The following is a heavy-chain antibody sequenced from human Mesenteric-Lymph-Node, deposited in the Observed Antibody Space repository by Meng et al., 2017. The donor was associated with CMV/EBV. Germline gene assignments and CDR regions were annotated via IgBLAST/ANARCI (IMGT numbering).Heavy chain of an antibody. D-gene: IGHD5-24*01. V-gene: IGHV1-69*10. Sequence: SVKVSCKASGGTFSSYAISWVRQAPGQGLEWMGGIIPILGIANYAQKFQGRVSMTRDMSTTTVYMEVSSLRSEDTAVYYCARNGYNYYYYYGMDVWGQGTTVTVSS. CDR3: ARNGYNYYYYYGMDV. CDR2: IIPILGIA. J-gene: IGHJ6*02. CDR1: GGTFSSYA.